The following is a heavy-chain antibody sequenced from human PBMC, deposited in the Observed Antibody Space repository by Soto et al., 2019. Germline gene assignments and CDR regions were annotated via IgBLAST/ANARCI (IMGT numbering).Heavy chain of an antibody. D-gene: IGHD2-2*01. V-gene: IGHV3-33*01. CDR3: ARDGGVVVSADGYGMDV. CDR2: IWYDGSNK. Sequence: GGSLRLSCAASGFTFSSYGMHWVRQAPGKGLEWVAVIWYDGSNKYYADSVKGRFTISRDNSKNTLYLQMNSLRAEDTAVYYCARDGGVVVSADGYGMDVWGQGTTVTVSS. CDR1: GFTFSSYG. J-gene: IGHJ6*02.